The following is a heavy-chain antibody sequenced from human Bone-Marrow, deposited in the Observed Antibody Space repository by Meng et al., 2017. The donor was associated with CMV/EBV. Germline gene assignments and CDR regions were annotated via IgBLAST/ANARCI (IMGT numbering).Heavy chain of an antibody. Sequence: SVKVSCKASGFTFTSSAVQWVRQARGQRLEWIGWIVVGSGNTNYAQKFQERVTITRDMSTSTAYMELSSLRSEDTAVYYCAAAAAEHDAFDIWGQGKRVTVSS. D-gene: IGHD2-15*01. CDR2: IVVGSGNT. CDR3: AAAAAEHDAFDI. J-gene: IGHJ3*02. CDR1: GFTFTSSA. V-gene: IGHV1-58*01.